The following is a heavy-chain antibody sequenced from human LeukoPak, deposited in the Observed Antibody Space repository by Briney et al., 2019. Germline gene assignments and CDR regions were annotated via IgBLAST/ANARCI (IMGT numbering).Heavy chain of an antibody. J-gene: IGHJ5*02. Sequence: ASVKVSCKASGSTFTDNYIHWVRQAPGQGLEWMGWISPNSGGINYARKFQGRVTMTRDTSIGTAYMELSSLRSDDTAVYYCATAGHCSGGSCFDWFDPWGQGTLVTVSS. CDR1: GSTFTDNY. V-gene: IGHV1-2*02. D-gene: IGHD2-15*01. CDR2: ISPNSGGI. CDR3: ATAGHCSGGSCFDWFDP.